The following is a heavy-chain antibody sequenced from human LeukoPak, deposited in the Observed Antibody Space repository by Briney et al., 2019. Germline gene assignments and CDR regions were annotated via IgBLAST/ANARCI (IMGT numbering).Heavy chain of an antibody. D-gene: IGHD5-18*01. CDR1: GFTFSSYW. Sequence: GGSLRLSCAASGFTFSSYWMSWGRQAPGKGLEWVANIKQDGSEKYYVDSVKGRFTISRDNDKNSLYLQMNSLRAEDTDVYYCARTRRGYSYEPLDYWGEGTLVTVSS. CDR3: ARTRRGYSYEPLDY. CDR2: IKQDGSEK. J-gene: IGHJ4*02. V-gene: IGHV3-7*01.